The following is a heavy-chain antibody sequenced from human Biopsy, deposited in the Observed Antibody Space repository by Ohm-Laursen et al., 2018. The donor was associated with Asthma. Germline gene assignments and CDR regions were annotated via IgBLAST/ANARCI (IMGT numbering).Heavy chain of an antibody. CDR1: GFTFCSYG. D-gene: IGHD3-3*01. J-gene: IGHJ3*02. CDR3: AKELYYDFWSGHPI. Sequence: SLRLSCAALGFTFCSYGMHRVRPAPGKGVGGGAVIWFDGRQTYYTDSVKGRFTISRDNSKNTLYLQMNSLRAEDTAVYYCAKELYYDFWSGHPIWGQGTRVTVSS. CDR2: IWFDGRQT. V-gene: IGHV3-33*03.